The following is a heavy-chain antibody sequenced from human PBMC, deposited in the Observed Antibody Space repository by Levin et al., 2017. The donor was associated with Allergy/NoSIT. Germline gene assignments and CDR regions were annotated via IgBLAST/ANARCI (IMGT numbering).Heavy chain of an antibody. CDR1: GGTFSSYT. Sequence: VASVKVSCKASGGTFSSYTISWVRQAPGQGLEWMGRIIPILGIANYAQKFQGRVTITADKSTSTAYMELSSLRSEDTAVYYCAGVRSNYDSSGYYPIYYGMDVWGQGTTVTVSS. V-gene: IGHV1-69*02. D-gene: IGHD3-22*01. CDR2: IIPILGIA. CDR3: AGVRSNYDSSGYYPIYYGMDV. J-gene: IGHJ6*02.